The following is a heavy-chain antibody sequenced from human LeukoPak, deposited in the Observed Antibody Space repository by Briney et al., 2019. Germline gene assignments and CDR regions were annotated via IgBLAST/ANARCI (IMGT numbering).Heavy chain of an antibody. V-gene: IGHV3-7*02. CDR3: ARAAGDGDNLRRDAFDI. J-gene: IGHJ3*02. Sequence: GVSLSFSSAAYTFTCYYIHMRRLGQAPGKELEWGANIKQDGSEKYYVGSVKGRLTISRDNANNSLHLQMNSLRDEDTAVYYCARAAGDGDNLRRDAFDIWGQGTMVTVSS. CDR1: TFTCYYIH. D-gene: IGHD5-24*01. CDR2: IKQDGSEK.